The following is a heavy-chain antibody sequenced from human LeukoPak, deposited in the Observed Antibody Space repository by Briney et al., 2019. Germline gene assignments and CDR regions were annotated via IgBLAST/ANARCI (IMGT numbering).Heavy chain of an antibody. J-gene: IGHJ5*02. V-gene: IGHV4-61*01. Sequence: PSETLSLTCTVSGGSVSSGSYYWSWIRQPPGKGLEWIGYIYYSGSTNYNPSLKSRVTISVDTSKNQFSLKLSSVTAADTAVYYCAAGYVAYQLSQFDPWGQGTLVTVSS. CDR3: AAGYVAYQLSQFDP. CDR2: IYYSGST. D-gene: IGHD2-2*01. CDR1: GGSVSSGSYY.